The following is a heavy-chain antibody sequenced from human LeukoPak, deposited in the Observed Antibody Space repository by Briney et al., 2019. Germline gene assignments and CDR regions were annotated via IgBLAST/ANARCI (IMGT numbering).Heavy chain of an antibody. J-gene: IGHJ5*02. CDR1: GFTFSSYW. D-gene: IGHD6-6*01. CDR3: ARGFGSSSWFDP. V-gene: IGHV3-7*01. Sequence: GGSLRLSCAASGFTFSSYWMSWVRQAPGKGLEWVANIKQDGSEKYYVDSVEGRFTISRDNAKDSLYLQMNSLRAEDTAVYYCARGFGSSSWFDPWGQGTLVTVSS. CDR2: IKQDGSEK.